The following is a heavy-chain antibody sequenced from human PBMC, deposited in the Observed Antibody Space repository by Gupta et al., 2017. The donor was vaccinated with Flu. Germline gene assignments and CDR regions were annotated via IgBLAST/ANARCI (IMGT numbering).Heavy chain of an antibody. CDR3: ASDRGYCSSTSCYTRSAFDY. D-gene: IGHD2-2*02. J-gene: IGHJ4*02. CDR2: INPNSGGT. Sequence: VRQAPGQGLEWMGRINPNSGGTNYAQKFQGRVTMTRDTSISTAYMELSRLRSDDTAVYYCASDRGYCSSTSCYTRSAFDYWGQGTLVTVSS. V-gene: IGHV1-2*06.